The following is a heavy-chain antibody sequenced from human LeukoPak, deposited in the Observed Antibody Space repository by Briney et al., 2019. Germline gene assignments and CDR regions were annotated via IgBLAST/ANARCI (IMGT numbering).Heavy chain of an antibody. J-gene: IGHJ4*02. CDR1: GFTFSSFA. CDR2: ISKSGAST. Sequence: GGSLRLSCAASGFTFSSFAMSWVRRPPGKGQQWVSAISKSGASTDYAYSEKGRFTISSDNSESTLYLQMISLRCEDTAIYYCAKDAGGTSYYPFDYWGQGTPVTVSS. CDR3: AKDAGGTSYYPFDY. D-gene: IGHD3-9*01. V-gene: IGHV3-23*01.